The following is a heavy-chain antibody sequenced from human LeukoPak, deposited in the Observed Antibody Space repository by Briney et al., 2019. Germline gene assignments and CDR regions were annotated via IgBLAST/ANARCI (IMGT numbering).Heavy chain of an antibody. J-gene: IGHJ4*02. CDR2: IPYDGSNK. CDR3: VRGAYSSSWLNFDY. D-gene: IGHD6-13*01. Sequence: SGGSLRLSCAASGFTFSSYWMHWVRQAPGKGLEWVALIPYDGSNKYYADSVKGRFTVSRDNSKNTLYLQMNGLRAEDTAVYYCVRGAYSSSWLNFDYWGQGTLVTVSS. CDR1: GFTFSSYW. V-gene: IGHV3-30*03.